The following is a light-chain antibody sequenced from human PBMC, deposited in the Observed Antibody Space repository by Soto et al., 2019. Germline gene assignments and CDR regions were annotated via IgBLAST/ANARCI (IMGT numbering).Light chain of an antibody. V-gene: IGLV2-14*01. CDR3: SSYNSSSTLVV. Sequence: QSALTQPASVSGSPGQSITISCTGTSSDVGGYNYVSWYQQHPGKAPKLMIYEVSNRPSGVSNRFSGSKSGNTASLTISGLQADDEADYYCSSYNSSSTLVVFGGGTKLTVL. CDR1: SSDVGGYNY. J-gene: IGLJ2*01. CDR2: EVS.